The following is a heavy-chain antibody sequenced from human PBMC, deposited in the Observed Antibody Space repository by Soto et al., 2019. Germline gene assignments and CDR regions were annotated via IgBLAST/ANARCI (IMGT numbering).Heavy chain of an antibody. CDR1: GFTFSSYA. V-gene: IGHV3-23*01. CDR3: AKAFSGIYYGDAFDI. J-gene: IGHJ3*02. Sequence: EVQLLESGGGLVQPGGFLRFSCAASGFTFSSYAMSWVRQAPGKGLEWVSAISGSGGSTYYADSVKGRFTISRDNSKNTLYLQMNSLRAEDTAVYYCAKAFSGIYYGDAFDIWGQGTVVTVSS. D-gene: IGHD1-26*01. CDR2: ISGSGGST.